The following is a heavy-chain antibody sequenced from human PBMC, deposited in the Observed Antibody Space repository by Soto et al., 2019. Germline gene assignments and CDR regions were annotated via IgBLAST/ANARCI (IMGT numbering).Heavy chain of an antibody. CDR1: GYTFTNND. Sequence: KVSCKASGYTFTNNDVSWVRQATGQGLEWMGWMNPGSGDTGYAQKFQGRVTMTRDISIATAYMELNSLTSEDTAIYYCARMESFGSLNWFDPWGQGTLVTVSS. CDR3: ARMESFGSLNWFDP. J-gene: IGHJ5*02. D-gene: IGHD5-18*01. CDR2: MNPGSGDT. V-gene: IGHV1-8*02.